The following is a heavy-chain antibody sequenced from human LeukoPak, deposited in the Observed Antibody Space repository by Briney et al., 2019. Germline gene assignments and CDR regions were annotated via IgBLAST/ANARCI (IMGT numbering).Heavy chain of an antibody. CDR2: IYTSGST. D-gene: IGHD1-26*01. CDR1: GGSISSGSYY. V-gene: IGHV4-61*02. Sequence: SQTLSLTCTVSGGSISSGSYYWRWIRQPAGTGLEWIGRIYTSGSTNYNPSLRSRVTISVDTSKNQFSLKLSSVTAADTAVYYCARVRGSYYSFFDYWGQGTLVTVSS. J-gene: IGHJ4*02. CDR3: ARVRGSYYSFFDY.